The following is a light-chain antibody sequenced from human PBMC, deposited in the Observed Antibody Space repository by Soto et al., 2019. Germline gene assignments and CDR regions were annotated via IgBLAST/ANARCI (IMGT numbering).Light chain of an antibody. CDR1: SGDVGGSNY. J-gene: IGLJ2*01. V-gene: IGLV2-14*01. Sequence: QSALTQPASVSGSPGQSITISCTGTSGDVGGSNYVSWYRQHPGKAPKLMIYDVSNRPSGVSNRFSGSKSGNTASLTISGLQAEDEADYYCSSYTSSSTLVVFGGGTKLTVL. CDR2: DVS. CDR3: SSYTSSSTLVV.